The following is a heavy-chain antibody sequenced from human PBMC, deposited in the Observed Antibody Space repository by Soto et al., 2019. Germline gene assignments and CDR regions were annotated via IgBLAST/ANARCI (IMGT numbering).Heavy chain of an antibody. CDR3: AHSDFWSGIVANAGFDP. V-gene: IGHV2-5*02. J-gene: IGHJ5*02. D-gene: IGHD3-3*01. CDR2: IYWDDDK. Sequence: ASGPTLVNPTQTLTLTCTFSGFSLSTSGVGVGWIRQPPGKALEWLALIYWDDDKRYSPSLKSRLTITKDTSKNQVVLTMTNMGPVDTATYYCAHSDFWSGIVANAGFDPWGQGTLVTVSS. CDR1: GFSLSTSGVG.